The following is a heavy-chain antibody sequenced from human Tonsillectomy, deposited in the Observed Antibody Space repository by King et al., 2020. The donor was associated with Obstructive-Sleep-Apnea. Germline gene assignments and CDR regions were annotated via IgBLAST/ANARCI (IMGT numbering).Heavy chain of an antibody. J-gene: IGHJ6*02. CDR3: ARAMEDDFWSCYYGYYGMDV. CDR2: ISSSSSYT. Sequence: VQLVESGGGLVKPGGSLRLSCAASGFTFSDYYMSWIRQAPGKGLEWVSYISSSSSYTKYADSVKGRFTISRDNAKNSLYLQMNSLRAEDTAVYYCARAMEDDFWSCYYGYYGMDVWGQGTTVTVSS. D-gene: IGHD3-3*01. CDR1: GFTFSDYY. V-gene: IGHV3-11*06.